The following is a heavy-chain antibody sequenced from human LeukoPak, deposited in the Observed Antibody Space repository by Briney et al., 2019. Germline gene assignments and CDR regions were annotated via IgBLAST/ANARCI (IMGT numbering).Heavy chain of an antibody. D-gene: IGHD1-1*01. Sequence: SETLSLTCTVSGGSIITSYYWSWIRQPAGKGLEYIGRIYTSGSTSYNPSLKSRVTMSLDTSKNQFSLRLTSVTAADTAVYYCARGELEPSYFGYWGQGALVTASS. CDR1: GGSIITSYY. CDR2: IYTSGST. V-gene: IGHV4-4*07. CDR3: ARGELEPSYFGY. J-gene: IGHJ4*02.